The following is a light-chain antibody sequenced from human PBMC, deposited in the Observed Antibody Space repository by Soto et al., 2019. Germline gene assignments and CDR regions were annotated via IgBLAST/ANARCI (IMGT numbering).Light chain of an antibody. J-gene: IGKJ2*01. CDR3: QHYNGYPYT. V-gene: IGKV1-5*01. CDR1: QSIDIW. Sequence: DIQMTKSPSPLSASIGKRVTITSRASQSIDIWLAWYQQKPGKAPQLLIYEASRVKTGVPSRFTASGSGTEFTLTINTLQADDSATYFCQHYNGYPYTFGPGTKVDIK. CDR2: EAS.